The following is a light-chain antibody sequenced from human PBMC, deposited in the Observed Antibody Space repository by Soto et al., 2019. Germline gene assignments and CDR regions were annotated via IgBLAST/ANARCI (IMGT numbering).Light chain of an antibody. CDR1: QSSSTE. CDR2: SAS. Sequence: EIVMTQSPATLSVSPGERATLSCRASQSSSTELAWYQQKPGHPPRLLIYSASTSDTGVPARFTGSESGSEFTLTVSGLQSEDFAVYYCQQGHNWPLTFGQGTRLEI. CDR3: QQGHNWPLT. J-gene: IGKJ2*01. V-gene: IGKV3-15*01.